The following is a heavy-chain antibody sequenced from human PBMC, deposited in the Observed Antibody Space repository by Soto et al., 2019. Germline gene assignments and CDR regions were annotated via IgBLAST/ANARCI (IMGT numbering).Heavy chain of an antibody. CDR2: IIXIFGTA. J-gene: IGHJ6*02. D-gene: IGHD2-2*01. V-gene: IGHV1-69*01. Sequence: QVQLVQSGAEVKKPGSSVKVSCKASGGTFSSYAISWXXXAXXXGXXXXGXIIXIFGTANYAQKFQGRVTITADESTSTAYMELSSLRSXDTAVYYXARDPRAXCXXXSXYXXXXXXGMDVWGQGTTVTVSS. CDR3: ARDPRAXCXXXSXYXXXXXXGMDV. CDR1: GGTFSSYA.